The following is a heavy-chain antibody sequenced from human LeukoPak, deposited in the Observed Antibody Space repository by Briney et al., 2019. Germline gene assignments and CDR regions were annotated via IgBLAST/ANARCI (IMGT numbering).Heavy chain of an antibody. V-gene: IGHV3-21*04. D-gene: IGHD2-2*02. CDR1: GFTSSSYS. Sequence: TGGSLRLSCAASGFTSSSYSMNWVRQAPGTGLEWVSSITSNTNYIYYADSVKGRFTISRDNAKNSLYLQMNSLRAEDTAVYYCATIMDIVVVPAAIMLAFDIWGQGTMVTVSS. J-gene: IGHJ3*02. CDR3: ATIMDIVVVPAAIMLAFDI. CDR2: ITSNTNYI.